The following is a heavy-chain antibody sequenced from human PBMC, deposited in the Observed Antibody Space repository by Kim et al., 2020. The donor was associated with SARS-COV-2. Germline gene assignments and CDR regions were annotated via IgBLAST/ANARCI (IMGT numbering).Heavy chain of an antibody. Sequence: GGSLRLSCAASGFTFSSYAMSWVRQAPGKGLEWVSAISGSGGSTYYADSVKGRFTISRDNSKNTLYLQMNSLRAEDTAVYYCAKGPDIVVVPAAYFDYWGQGTLVTVSS. D-gene: IGHD2-2*01. CDR3: AKGPDIVVVPAAYFDY. CDR2: ISGSGGST. J-gene: IGHJ4*02. CDR1: GFTFSSYA. V-gene: IGHV3-23*01.